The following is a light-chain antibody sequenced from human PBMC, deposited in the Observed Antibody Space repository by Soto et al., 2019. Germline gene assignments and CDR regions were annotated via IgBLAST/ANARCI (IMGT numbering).Light chain of an antibody. CDR2: GAS. CDR3: HQRSTWPLT. Sequence: IVLTQSPATLSLSPGEGAALCCRASQSVSRFLAWYQQKPGQAPRLLIYGASNRATGIPTRFSGSGSGTDFTRTISSLEAEDFAVSYCHQRSTWPLTFGGGTKVDIK. CDR1: QSVSRF. V-gene: IGKV3-11*01. J-gene: IGKJ4*01.